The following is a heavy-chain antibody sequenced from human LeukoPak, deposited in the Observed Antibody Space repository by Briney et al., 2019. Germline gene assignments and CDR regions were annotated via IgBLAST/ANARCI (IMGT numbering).Heavy chain of an antibody. CDR2: INPNSGNT. D-gene: IGHD2-21*01. CDR3: ARDGSVCGGDCYDY. Sequence: ASVKVSCKASGYTFTGYYMHWVRQAPGQGLEWMGWINPNSGNTNYAQKVQGRVTMTTDTSTGTAYMELRSLRSDDTAVYYCARDGSVCGGDCYDYWGQGTLVTVSS. V-gene: IGHV1-2*02. J-gene: IGHJ4*02. CDR1: GYTFTGYY.